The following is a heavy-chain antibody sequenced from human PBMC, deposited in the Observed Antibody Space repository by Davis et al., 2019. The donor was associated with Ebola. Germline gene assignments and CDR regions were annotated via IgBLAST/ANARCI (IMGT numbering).Heavy chain of an antibody. D-gene: IGHD2-2*01. V-gene: IGHV3-7*03. CDR1: GLTFSSYW. CDR2: IKQDGSEK. CDR3: ARDDIVVVPAAITYYYYGMDV. Sequence: GESLKISCAASGLTFSSYWMSWVRQAPGKGLEWVANIKQDGSEKYYVDSVKGRFTISRDNAKNSLYLQMNSLRAEDTAVYYCARDDIVVVPAAITYYYYGMDVWGQGTTVTVSS. J-gene: IGHJ6*02.